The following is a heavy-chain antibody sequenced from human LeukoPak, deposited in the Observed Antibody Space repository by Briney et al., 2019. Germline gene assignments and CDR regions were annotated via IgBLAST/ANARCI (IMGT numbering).Heavy chain of an antibody. CDR1: GFTFSSYA. V-gene: IGHV3-23*01. CDR3: AKAGAVVVVAAKYFDY. J-gene: IGHJ4*02. Sequence: GSLRLSCAASGFTFSSYAMSWVRQAPGKGLEWVSAISGSGGSTYYAGSVKGRFTISRDNSKNTLYLQMNSLRAEDTAVYYCAKAGAVVVVAAKYFDYWGQGTLVTVSS. D-gene: IGHD2-15*01. CDR2: ISGSGGST.